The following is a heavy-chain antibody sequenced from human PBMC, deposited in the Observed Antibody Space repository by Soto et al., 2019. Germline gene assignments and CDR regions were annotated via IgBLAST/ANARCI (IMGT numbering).Heavy chain of an antibody. CDR2: INAGNGNT. D-gene: IGHD3-22*01. CDR3: ARDTLSGYYPHDAFDI. Sequence: ASVKVSCEASGYTFTSYAMHWVRQAPGQRLEWMGWINAGNGNTKYSQKFQGRVTITRDTSASTAYMELSSLRSEDTAVYYCARDTLSGYYPHDAFDIWGQGTMVTVSS. V-gene: IGHV1-3*01. J-gene: IGHJ3*02. CDR1: GYTFTSYA.